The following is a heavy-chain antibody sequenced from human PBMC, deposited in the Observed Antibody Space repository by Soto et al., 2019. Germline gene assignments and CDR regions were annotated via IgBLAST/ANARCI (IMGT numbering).Heavy chain of an antibody. J-gene: IGHJ4*02. CDR1: GFSLSNSGVG. Sequence: QITLKESGPTLVKPTETLTLTCTFSGFSLSNSGVGVGWIRQPPGKALEWLALIYWDDDKRYSPSLRSRLTIPKDTSKNQVVLTMTNMDPVDTGTYYCAHLLGGCSSAGCSPLRFDYWGQGILVTVSS. V-gene: IGHV2-5*02. D-gene: IGHD2-2*01. CDR3: AHLLGGCSSAGCSPLRFDY. CDR2: IYWDDDK.